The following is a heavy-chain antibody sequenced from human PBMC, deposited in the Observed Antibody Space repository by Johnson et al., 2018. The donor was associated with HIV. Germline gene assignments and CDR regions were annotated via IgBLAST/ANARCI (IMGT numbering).Heavy chain of an antibody. CDR3: ARRMVVGYHALDF. J-gene: IGHJ3*01. CDR2: INWKGGSP. Sequence: VQLVESGGGVVQPGRSLRLSCAASGFTFSSYGMSWVRQAPGKGLEWVSGINWKGGSPGYADSVKGRFTISRDNARNSLFLQLNSLRVEDTAIYYCARRMVVGYHALDFWGQGTVVSVPS. D-gene: IGHD2-21*01. CDR1: GFTFSSYG. V-gene: IGHV3-20*04.